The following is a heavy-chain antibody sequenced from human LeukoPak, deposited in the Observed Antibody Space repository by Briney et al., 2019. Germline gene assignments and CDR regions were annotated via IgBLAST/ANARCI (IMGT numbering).Heavy chain of an antibody. CDR1: GYRFAGYH. J-gene: IGHJ4*02. D-gene: IGHD2-15*01. V-gene: IGHV1-2*02. CDR2: INPNSGGT. CDR3: ARACSGGSCFEDEFDY. Sequence: ASVKVSCKTSGYRFAGYHVHWVRQAPGQGLEWMGWINPNSGGTNYAQKFQGRVTMTRDTSISTAYMELSRLRSDDTAVYYCARACSGGSCFEDEFDYWGQGTLVTVSS.